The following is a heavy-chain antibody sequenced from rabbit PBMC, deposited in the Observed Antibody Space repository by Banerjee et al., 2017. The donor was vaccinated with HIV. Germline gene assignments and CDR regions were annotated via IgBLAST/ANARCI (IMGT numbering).Heavy chain of an antibody. CDR3: AKGSRYDTDGLAAYVYALNL. J-gene: IGHJ4*01. V-gene: IGHV1S47*01. D-gene: IGHD6-1*01. CDR1: GFILSSYG. CDR2: IDPVFGST. Sequence: QEQLVESGGGLVQPGGSLKLSCKASGFILSSYGVSWVRQAPGKGLEWIGYIDPVFGSTYYANWVNGRFTISSHNAQNTLYLQLNSLTAADTATYFCAKGSRYDTDGLAAYVYALNLWGPGTLVTVS.